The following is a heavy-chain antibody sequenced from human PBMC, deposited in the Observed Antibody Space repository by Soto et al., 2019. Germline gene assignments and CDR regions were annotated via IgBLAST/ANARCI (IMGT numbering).Heavy chain of an antibody. D-gene: IGHD3-22*01. Sequence: GESLKISCKGSGYSFTSYWISWVRQMPGKGLEWMGRIDPSDSYTNYSPSFQGHVTISADKSISTAYLQWSSLKASDTAMYYCARAFNSGYYYSAFDTWGQGTMVTVSS. CDR3: ARAFNSGYYYSAFDT. CDR2: IDPSDSYT. V-gene: IGHV5-10-1*01. CDR1: GYSFTSYW. J-gene: IGHJ3*02.